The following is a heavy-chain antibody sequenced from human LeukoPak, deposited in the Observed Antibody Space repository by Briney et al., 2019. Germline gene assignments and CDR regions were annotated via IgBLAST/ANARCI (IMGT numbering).Heavy chain of an antibody. CDR1: GYSFTSYW. J-gene: IGHJ3*01. CDR2: IYPGDSDT. D-gene: IGHD5-24*01. Sequence: GESLKISCKGSGYSFTSYWIGWVRQMPGKGLEWMGIIYPGDSDTRYSPSFQGQVTISADKSISTAYLQWSSLKASDTAMYYCARHGPITWAGDDAFDVWGQGTMVTVSS. CDR3: ARHGPITWAGDDAFDV. V-gene: IGHV5-51*01.